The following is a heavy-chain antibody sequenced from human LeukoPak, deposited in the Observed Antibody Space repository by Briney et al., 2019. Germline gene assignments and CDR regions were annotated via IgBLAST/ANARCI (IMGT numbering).Heavy chain of an antibody. CDR2: SNGYDT. Sequence: SGGSLRLSCAASGFTFSTYAMSWVRHAPGKGLEWVSASNGYDTYYADSVKGRFTISKDNSKNTLYLQMNSLRAEDTAVYYCARDPSTVNDYWGQGTLVTVSS. D-gene: IGHD4-17*01. V-gene: IGHV3-23*01. J-gene: IGHJ4*02. CDR1: GFTFSTYA. CDR3: ARDPSTVNDY.